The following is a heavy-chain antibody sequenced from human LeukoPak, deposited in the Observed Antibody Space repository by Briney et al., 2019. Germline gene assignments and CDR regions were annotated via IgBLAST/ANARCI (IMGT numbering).Heavy chain of an antibody. CDR2: ISYDGSNK. Sequence: GGSLRLSCAASGFTFSSYAMHWVRQAPGKGLEWVAVISYDGSNKYYADSVKGRFTISRDNSKNTLYLQMNSLRAEDTAVYYCARERLQLTFDYWGQGTLVTVSS. V-gene: IGHV3-30-3*01. D-gene: IGHD1-1*01. CDR3: ARERLQLTFDY. CDR1: GFTFSSYA. J-gene: IGHJ4*02.